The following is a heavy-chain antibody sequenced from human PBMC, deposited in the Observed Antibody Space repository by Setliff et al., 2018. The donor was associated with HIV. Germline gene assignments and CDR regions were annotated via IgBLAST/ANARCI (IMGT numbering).Heavy chain of an antibody. CDR3: ARDRDSFGLYDY. V-gene: IGHV4-59*01. CDR1: GGSIGSYY. Sequence: SETLSLTCSVSGGSIGSYYWTWIRQSPGKGLEWIGFIYESAYPEYNPSLRGRVTISSDTSTNQISLRLTSATAADTALYYCARDRDSFGLYDYWGQGILVTAPQ. J-gene: IGHJ4*02. D-gene: IGHD3-3*01. CDR2: IYESAYP.